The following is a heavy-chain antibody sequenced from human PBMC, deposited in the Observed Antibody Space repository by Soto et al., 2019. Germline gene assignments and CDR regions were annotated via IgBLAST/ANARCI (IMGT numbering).Heavy chain of an antibody. CDR2: IIPIFGTA. J-gene: IGHJ6*02. CDR1: GGTFSSYA. D-gene: IGHD6-6*01. Sequence: QVQLVQSGAEVKKPGSSVKVSCKASGGTFSSYAISWVRQAPGQGLEWMGGIIPIFGTANYAQKFQGRVTITADKSTSTAYMELSSLRSEDTAVYYCARDRVGSSSCGSKLYYYYGMDVWGQGTTVTVSS. CDR3: ARDRVGSSSCGSKLYYYYGMDV. V-gene: IGHV1-69*06.